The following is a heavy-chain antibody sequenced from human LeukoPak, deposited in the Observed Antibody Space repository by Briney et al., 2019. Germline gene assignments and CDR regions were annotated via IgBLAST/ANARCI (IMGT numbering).Heavy chain of an antibody. D-gene: IGHD6-19*01. CDR2: ISAYNGNT. CDR3: ARDRIAVAGLFDY. J-gene: IGHJ4*02. V-gene: IGHV1-18*04. CDR1: GYTFTGYY. Sequence: ASVNVSCKASGYTFTGYYMHWVRQAPGQGLEWMGWISAYNGNTNYAQKLQGRVTMTTDTSTSTAYMELRSLRSDDTAVYYCARDRIAVAGLFDYWGQGTLVTVSS.